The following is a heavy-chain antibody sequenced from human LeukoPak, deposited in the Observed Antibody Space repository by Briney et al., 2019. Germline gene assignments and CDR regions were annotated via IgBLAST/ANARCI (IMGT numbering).Heavy chain of an antibody. CDR1: GXSISSGGYY. V-gene: IGHV4-31*03. D-gene: IGHD3-10*01. CDR3: ARAYYYGSGTFDI. Sequence: SQTLSLTCTVSGXSISSGGYYWSWIRQHPGKGLEWIGYIYYSGSTYYNPSLKSRVIISVDTSKNQFSLKLSSVTAADTAVYYCARAYYYGSGTFDIWGQGTMVTVSS. CDR2: IYYSGST. J-gene: IGHJ3*02.